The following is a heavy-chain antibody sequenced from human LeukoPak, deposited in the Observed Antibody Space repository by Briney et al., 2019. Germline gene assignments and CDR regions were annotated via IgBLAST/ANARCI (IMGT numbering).Heavy chain of an antibody. Sequence: ASVKVSCKASGYTFTDYYMHWVRQAPGQGLEWMGWINTNTGNPTYAQGFTGRFVFSLDTSVSTAYLQISSLKAEDTAVYYCASSGIAVAGTHLDYWGQGTLVTVSS. D-gene: IGHD6-19*01. CDR2: INTNTGNP. V-gene: IGHV7-4-1*02. J-gene: IGHJ4*02. CDR1: GYTFTDYY. CDR3: ASSGIAVAGTHLDY.